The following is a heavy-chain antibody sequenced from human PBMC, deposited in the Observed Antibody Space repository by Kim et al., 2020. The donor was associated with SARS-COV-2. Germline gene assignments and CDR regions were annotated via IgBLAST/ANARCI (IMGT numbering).Heavy chain of an antibody. Sequence: PVKGRFTISRDDSKNTLYLQMNSLKNEDTVVYYCTTDSKVIYGDRVAFDIWGQGTMVTVSS. J-gene: IGHJ3*02. V-gene: IGHV3-15*01. D-gene: IGHD4-17*01. CDR3: TTDSKVIYGDRVAFDI.